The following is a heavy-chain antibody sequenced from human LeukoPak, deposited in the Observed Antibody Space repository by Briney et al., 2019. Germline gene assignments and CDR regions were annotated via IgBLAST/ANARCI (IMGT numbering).Heavy chain of an antibody. CDR1: GYSINSGYY. V-gene: IGHV4-38-2*01. Sequence: PSETLSLTCVVSGYSINSGYYWGWIRQPPGKGLEWIGSISHSGSTYYNPSLKSRVTISVGTSKNQFSLKLSSVTAADTAVYYCARAGGYSGSYYEFDYWGQGTLVTVSS. CDR3: ARAGGYSGSYYEFDY. CDR2: ISHSGST. J-gene: IGHJ4*02. D-gene: IGHD1-26*01.